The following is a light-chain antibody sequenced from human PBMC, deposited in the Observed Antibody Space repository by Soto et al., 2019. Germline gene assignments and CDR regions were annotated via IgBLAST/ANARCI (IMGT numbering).Light chain of an antibody. CDR3: QERSNWPPYT. V-gene: IGKV3-11*01. CDR1: QSVSSY. Sequence: EIVLTKSPATLSLSPGERATLSCTASQSVSSYLAWYQQKPGQAHRLLIYDASTRATGIPVSFSGSGSATDFTLTISSLEPEDFAVYYCQERSNWPPYTFGQGTKLEIK. J-gene: IGKJ2*01. CDR2: DAS.